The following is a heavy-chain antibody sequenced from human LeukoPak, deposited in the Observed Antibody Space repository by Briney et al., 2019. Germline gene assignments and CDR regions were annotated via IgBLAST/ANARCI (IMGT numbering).Heavy chain of an antibody. V-gene: IGHV3-74*01. CDR2: INNHGSLT. D-gene: IGHD3-10*01. J-gene: IGHJ4*02. CDR1: GFTFSTYW. CDR3: ARGGVQPVDY. Sequence: GGSLRLSCAASGFTFSTYWMHWVRQAPGKGLVWVSDINNHGSLTRYADSAKGRFTISRDNAKNTLYLQMNSLRAEDTAVYYCARGGVQPVDYWGQGTLVTVSS.